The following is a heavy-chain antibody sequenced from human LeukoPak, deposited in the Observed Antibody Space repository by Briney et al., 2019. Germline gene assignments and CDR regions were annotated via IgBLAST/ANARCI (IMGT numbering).Heavy chain of an antibody. Sequence: GSLRLSCAASGFTFSSYSMTWVRQAPGKGLEWVSSISSSSSYIYYADSVKGRFTISRDNAKNSLYLQMNSLRAEDTAVYYCATIGYCSGGGCSGFDYWGQGTLVTVSS. CDR2: ISSSSSYI. V-gene: IGHV3-21*01. J-gene: IGHJ4*02. CDR3: ATIGYCSGGGCSGFDY. CDR1: GFTFSSYS. D-gene: IGHD2-15*01.